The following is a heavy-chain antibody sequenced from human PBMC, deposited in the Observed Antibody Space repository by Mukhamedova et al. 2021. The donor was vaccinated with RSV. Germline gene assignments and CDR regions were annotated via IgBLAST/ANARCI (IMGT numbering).Heavy chain of an antibody. CDR2: IPSSGI. D-gene: IGHD2-15*01. Sequence: SIPSSGINAEYMGGRFTISRDNAKNSLYLQMNSLRAEDTAVYYCARGRRVARHFDYWGQGTLVTVSS. J-gene: IGHJ4*02. V-gene: IGHV3-69-1*02. CDR3: ARGRRVARHFDY.